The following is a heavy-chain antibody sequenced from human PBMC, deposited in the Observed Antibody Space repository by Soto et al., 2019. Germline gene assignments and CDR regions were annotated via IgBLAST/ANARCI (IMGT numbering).Heavy chain of an antibody. CDR1: GGSISSSSHY. CDR2: IYYSGST. V-gene: IGHV4-39*01. Sequence: QLQLQESGPGLVKPSETLSLTCTVSGGSISSSSHYWGWIRQPPGKGLEWIGSIYYSGSTYYNPSLKSRVTISVDTSKNQFSLKLSSVTAADTAVYYCARYIAAPYYFDYWGQGTLVTVSS. D-gene: IGHD6-6*01. CDR3: ARYIAAPYYFDY. J-gene: IGHJ4*02.